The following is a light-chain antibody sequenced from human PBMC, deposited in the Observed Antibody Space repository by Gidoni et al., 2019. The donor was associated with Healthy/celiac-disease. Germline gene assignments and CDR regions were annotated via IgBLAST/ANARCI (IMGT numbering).Light chain of an antibody. CDR3: QQYNNWPFT. V-gene: IGKV3-15*01. CDR1: QSVSSN. CDR2: GAS. J-gene: IGKJ3*01. Sequence: VLTQSPATLSVSPGEIATLSRRASQSVSSNVAWYQQNPGQAPRLLICGASSRAAGIPGWFSGGGSGTEFTLTISSLQSEDFAVYYCQQYNNWPFTFGPXTKVDIK.